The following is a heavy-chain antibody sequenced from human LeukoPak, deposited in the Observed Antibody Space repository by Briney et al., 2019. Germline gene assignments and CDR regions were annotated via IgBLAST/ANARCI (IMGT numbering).Heavy chain of an antibody. CDR3: ARLITGNWFDP. D-gene: IGHD3-16*01. V-gene: IGHV4-39*01. J-gene: IGHJ5*02. CDR1: GGSISSSSYY. Sequence: GSLRLSCAASGGSISSSSYYWGWIRQPPGKGLEWIGSIYFGGSTYYNSSLKSRVSISVDTSKNQFSLNLSSVTAADTAVYYCARLITGNWFDPWGQGTLVTVSS. CDR2: IYFGGST.